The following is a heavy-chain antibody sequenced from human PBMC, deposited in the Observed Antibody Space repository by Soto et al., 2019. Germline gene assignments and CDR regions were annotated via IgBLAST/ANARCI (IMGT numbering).Heavy chain of an antibody. CDR3: AKYRIGCSTTDPFCPLVNWFDP. D-gene: IGHD2-2*01. CDR1: GFTFSSYA. CDR2: ISGSGGST. Sequence: GGSLRLSCAASGFTFSSYAMSWVRQAPGKGLEWVSAISGSGGSTYYADSVKGRFTISRDNSKNTLYLQMNSLRAEDTAVYYCAKYRIGCSTTDPFCPLVNWFDPWGQGTLVTVSS. J-gene: IGHJ5*02. V-gene: IGHV3-23*01.